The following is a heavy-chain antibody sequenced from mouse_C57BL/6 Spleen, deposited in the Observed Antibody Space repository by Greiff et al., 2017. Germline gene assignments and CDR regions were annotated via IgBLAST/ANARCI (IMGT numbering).Heavy chain of an antibody. D-gene: IGHD1-1*01. CDR2: IYPGDGDT. CDR3: ARSATVVPSWYFDV. Sequence: QVQLQQSGAELVKPGASVKISCKASGYAFSSYWMNWVKQRPGKGLEWIGQIYPGDGDTNYNGKFKGKATLTADKSSSTAYMQLSSLTSEDSAVXFCARSATVVPSWYFDVWGTGTTVTVSS. CDR1: GYAFSSYW. J-gene: IGHJ1*03. V-gene: IGHV1-80*01.